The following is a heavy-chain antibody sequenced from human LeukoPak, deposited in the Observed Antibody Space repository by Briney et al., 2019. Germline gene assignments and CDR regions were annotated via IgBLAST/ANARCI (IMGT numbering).Heavy chain of an antibody. CDR2: IYTSGST. D-gene: IGHD1-7*01. Sequence: SETLSLTCTVSGGSISSGSYYWSWIRQPAGKGLEWIGRIYTSGSTNYNPSLKSRVTISVDTPKNQFSLKLSSVTAADTAVYYCARGRHPAINWNYGAFDIWGQGTMVTVSS. J-gene: IGHJ3*02. CDR1: GGSISSGSYY. V-gene: IGHV4-61*02. CDR3: ARGRHPAINWNYGAFDI.